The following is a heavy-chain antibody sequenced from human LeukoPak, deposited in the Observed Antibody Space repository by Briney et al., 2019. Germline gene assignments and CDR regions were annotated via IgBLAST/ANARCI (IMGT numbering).Heavy chain of an antibody. D-gene: IGHD3-22*01. CDR2: IYYSGST. CDR3: ARAQHYDSSGKFDY. Sequence: SETLSLTCTVSGGSISSGGYYWSWIRQHPGKGLEWIGYIYYSGSTYYNPSLKSRVTKSVDTSKNQFSLKLSSVTAADTAVYYCARAQHYDSSGKFDYWGQGTLVTVSS. J-gene: IGHJ4*02. V-gene: IGHV4-31*03. CDR1: GGSISSGGYY.